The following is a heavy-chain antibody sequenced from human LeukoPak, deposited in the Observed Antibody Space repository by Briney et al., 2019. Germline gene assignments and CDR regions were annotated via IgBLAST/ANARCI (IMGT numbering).Heavy chain of an antibody. J-gene: IGHJ4*02. CDR2: ISGSGGST. CDR1: GFTFSYYA. V-gene: IGHV3-23*01. Sequence: PGGSLRLSCAASGFTFSYYAMSWVRRAPGKGLEWVSAISGSGGSTYYADSVKGRFTISRDNSKNTLSLQVNSLRAEDTAVYYCAKDVYCHDSSGYSPPDYWGQGTLVTVSS. CDR3: AKDVYCHDSSGYSPPDY. D-gene: IGHD3-22*01.